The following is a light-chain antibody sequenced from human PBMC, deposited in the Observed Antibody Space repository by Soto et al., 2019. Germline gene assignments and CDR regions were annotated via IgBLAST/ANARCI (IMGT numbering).Light chain of an antibody. Sequence: QSVLTQPASVSGSPGQSITISCTGTSSDVGGYNYVSWYQQHPAKAPKLMIYEVSNRPSGVSHRFSGSKSGNTASLTISGLEAEDAADYYCFSSTTNSTMVFGGGTKLTVL. CDR1: SSDVGGYNY. V-gene: IGLV2-14*01. J-gene: IGLJ3*02. CDR2: EVS. CDR3: FSSTTNSTMV.